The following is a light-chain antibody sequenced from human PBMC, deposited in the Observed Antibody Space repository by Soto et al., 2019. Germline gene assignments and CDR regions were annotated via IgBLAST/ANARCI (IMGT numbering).Light chain of an antibody. CDR2: GAS. Sequence: EVVLTQSPGTLSLSPGERATLSCRASQSVGSTYLAWYQRKPGQAPRLLIYGASSRAPGIPDRFSGSASGTDFTLTINRLEPEDSAVYYCHHFGSSQWTFGQGTKV. CDR3: HHFGSSQWT. V-gene: IGKV3-20*01. CDR1: QSVGSTY. J-gene: IGKJ1*01.